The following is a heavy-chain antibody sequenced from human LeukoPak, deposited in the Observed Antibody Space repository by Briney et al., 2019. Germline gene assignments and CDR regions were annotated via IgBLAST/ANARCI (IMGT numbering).Heavy chain of an antibody. CDR3: TRHGSSWYSGNRYYFDY. J-gene: IGHJ4*02. Sequence: GGSLRLSCAASGFTFSGSAMHWVRQASGKGLEWVGRIRSKANSYATAYAASVKGRFTISRDDSKNTAYLQMNSLKTEDTAVYYCTRHGSSWYSGNRYYFDYWGQGTLVTVSS. V-gene: IGHV3-73*01. CDR2: IRSKANSYAT. CDR1: GFTFSGSA. D-gene: IGHD6-13*01.